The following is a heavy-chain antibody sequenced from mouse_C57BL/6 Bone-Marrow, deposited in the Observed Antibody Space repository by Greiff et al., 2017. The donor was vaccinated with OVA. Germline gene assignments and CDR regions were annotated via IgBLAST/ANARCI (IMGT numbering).Heavy chain of an antibody. V-gene: IGHV1-5*01. CDR2: IYPGNSDT. CDR3: TRSHDYHWYFDV. Sequence: VQLQQSGTVLARPGASVKMSCKTSGYTFTSYWMHWVKQRPGQGLEWIGAIYPGNSDTSYNQKFKGKAKLTAVTSASTAYMELSSLTNEDSAVYYCTRSHDYHWYFDVWGTGTTVTVSS. CDR1: GYTFTSYW. J-gene: IGHJ1*03. D-gene: IGHD2-4*01.